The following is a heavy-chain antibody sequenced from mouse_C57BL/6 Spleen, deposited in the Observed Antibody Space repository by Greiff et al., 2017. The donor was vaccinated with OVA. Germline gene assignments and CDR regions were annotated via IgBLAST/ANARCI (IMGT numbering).Heavy chain of an antibody. CDR3: AREGYYGSSWYFDV. D-gene: IGHD1-1*01. CDR1: SYAFSSYW. Sequence: QVQLQQSGAELVKPGASVKISCKASSYAFSSYWMNWVKQRPGKGLEWIGQIYPGDGDTNYNGKFKGKATLTAGKSSSTAYMQLSSLTSEDSAVYFCAREGYYGSSWYFDVWGTGTTVTVSS. CDR2: IYPGDGDT. J-gene: IGHJ1*03. V-gene: IGHV1-80*01.